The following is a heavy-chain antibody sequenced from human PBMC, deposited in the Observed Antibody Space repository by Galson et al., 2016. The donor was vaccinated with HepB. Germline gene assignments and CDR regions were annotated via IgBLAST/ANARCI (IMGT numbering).Heavy chain of an antibody. CDR1: EFTFSNYA. CDR2: ISWNSDYI. J-gene: IGHJ4*02. V-gene: IGHV3-9*01. D-gene: IGHD2-2*01. Sequence: SLRLSCAGSEFTFSNYAMHWVRQAPGKGLEWVSGISWNSDYIGYAESVKGRFTISRDNAKNSLYLQMNSLRPADTAFYYCAREGRTGTSSYMGYWGQGTLVTVSS. CDR3: AREGRTGTSSYMGY.